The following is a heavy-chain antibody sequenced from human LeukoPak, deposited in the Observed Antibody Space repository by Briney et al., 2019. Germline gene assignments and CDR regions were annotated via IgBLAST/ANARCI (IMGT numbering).Heavy chain of an antibody. J-gene: IGHJ4*02. CDR3: AGVGYCSGGSCYSADY. CDR2: INPNSGGT. D-gene: IGHD2-15*01. CDR1: GYTFTGYY. V-gene: IGHV1-2*02. Sequence: ASVKVSCKASGYTFTGYYMHWVRQAPGQGLEWMGWINPNSGGTNYAQKFQGRVTMTRDTSISTAYMELSRLRSDDTAVYYCAGVGYCSGGSCYSADYWGQGTLVTVSS.